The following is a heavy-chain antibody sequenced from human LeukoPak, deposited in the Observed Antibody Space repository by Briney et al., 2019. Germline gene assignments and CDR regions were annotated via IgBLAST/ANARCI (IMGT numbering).Heavy chain of an antibody. CDR3: ARDVRGSVTSYFYYYMDV. Sequence: PGGSLRLSCAASGFTFSSYWMSWVRQAPGKGLEWVANIKQDGSEKYSVGSVKGRFTISRDNAKNSLYLQMNSLRTEDTAVYYCARDVRGSVTSYFYYYMDVWGKGTTVTVSS. V-gene: IGHV3-7*01. J-gene: IGHJ6*03. CDR1: GFTFSSYW. CDR2: IKQDGSEK. D-gene: IGHD5-18*01.